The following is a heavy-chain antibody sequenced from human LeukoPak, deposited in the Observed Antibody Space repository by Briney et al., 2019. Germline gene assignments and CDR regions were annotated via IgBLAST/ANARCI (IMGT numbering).Heavy chain of an antibody. V-gene: IGHV3-9*01. Sequence: GRSLRLSCAASGFTFDDYAMHWVRQAPGKGLEWVSGISWNSGSIGYADSVKGRFTISRDNAKNSLYLQMNSLRAEDTALYYCAKDTTGTFSFDYWGQGTLVTVSS. J-gene: IGHJ4*02. D-gene: IGHD1-14*01. CDR2: ISWNSGSI. CDR1: GFTFDDYA. CDR3: AKDTTGTFSFDY.